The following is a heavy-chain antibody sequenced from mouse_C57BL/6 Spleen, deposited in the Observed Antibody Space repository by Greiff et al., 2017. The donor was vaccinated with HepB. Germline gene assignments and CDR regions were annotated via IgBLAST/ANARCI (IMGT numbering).Heavy chain of an antibody. CDR3: TRDRDYGSSSWFAY. Sequence: DVQLVESGEGLVKPGGSLKLSCAASGFTFSSYAMSWVRQTPEKRLEWVAYISSGGDYIYYADTVKGRFTISRDNARNTLYLQMSSLKSEDTAMYYCTRDRDYGSSSWFAYWGQGTLVTVSA. J-gene: IGHJ3*01. CDR1: GFTFSSYA. V-gene: IGHV5-9-1*02. D-gene: IGHD1-1*01. CDR2: ISSGGDYI.